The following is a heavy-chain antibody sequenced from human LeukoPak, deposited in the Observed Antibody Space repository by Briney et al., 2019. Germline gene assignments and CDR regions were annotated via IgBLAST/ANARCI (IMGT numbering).Heavy chain of an antibody. Sequence: GGSLRLSCAASGFTFSSYSMNWVRQAPGKGLEWVSSISGSSSYIYYADSVKGRFTISRDNAKNSLYLQMNSLRAEDTAVYYCATSYDSSGYYPTYYFDYWGQGTLVTVSS. CDR2: ISGSSSYI. CDR3: ATSYDSSGYYPTYYFDY. J-gene: IGHJ4*02. D-gene: IGHD3-22*01. V-gene: IGHV3-21*01. CDR1: GFTFSSYS.